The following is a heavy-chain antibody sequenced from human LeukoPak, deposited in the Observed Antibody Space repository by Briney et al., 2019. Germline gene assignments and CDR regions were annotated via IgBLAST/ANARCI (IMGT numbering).Heavy chain of an antibody. CDR3: ARGPGLGATGTHFDY. CDR1: GYTFTSYA. D-gene: IGHD1-26*01. CDR2: INAGNGNT. Sequence: ASVKVSCKASGYTFTSYAMHWVRQAPGQRLEWMGWINAGNGNTKFSQKFQGRVTITRDTSASTAYMELSSLRSEDTAVYYCARGPGLGATGTHFDYWGQGTLVTVSS. V-gene: IGHV1-3*01. J-gene: IGHJ4*02.